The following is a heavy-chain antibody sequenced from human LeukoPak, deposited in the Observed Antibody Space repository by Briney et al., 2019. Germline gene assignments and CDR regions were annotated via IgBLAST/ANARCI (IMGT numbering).Heavy chain of an antibody. Sequence: PSETLSLTCTVSGGSIGSYYWSWLRQPPGKGLEWIGYIYYSGSTNYNPSLKSRVTISVDTSKNQFSLKLSSVTAADTAVYYCARSSGYYYDSSGYYEVFDYWGQGTLVTVSS. J-gene: IGHJ4*02. CDR1: GGSIGSYY. CDR3: ARSSGYYYDSSGYYEVFDY. V-gene: IGHV4-59*01. D-gene: IGHD3-22*01. CDR2: IYYSGST.